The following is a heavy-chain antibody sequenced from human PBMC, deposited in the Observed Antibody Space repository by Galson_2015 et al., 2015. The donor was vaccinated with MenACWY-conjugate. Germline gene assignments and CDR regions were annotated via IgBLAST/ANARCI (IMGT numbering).Heavy chain of an antibody. Sequence: SLRLSCAASGFSFSSYAMHWVRQAPGKGLERVAVIAYDGAYHYYADSVEGRFTVSRDNSKNTLYLQMNTLRDDDTAVYYCARGGILTMEYTAYFGHWGQGTLVSVSS. J-gene: IGHJ4*02. D-gene: IGHD3-10*01. V-gene: IGHV3-30*04. CDR3: ARGGILTMEYTAYFGH. CDR1: GFSFSSYA. CDR2: IAYDGAYH.